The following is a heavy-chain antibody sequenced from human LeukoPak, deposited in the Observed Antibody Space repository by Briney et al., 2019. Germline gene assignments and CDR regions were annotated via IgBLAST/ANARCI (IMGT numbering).Heavy chain of an antibody. CDR1: GFTFSSYG. V-gene: IGHV3-30*03. J-gene: IGHJ4*02. CDR3: APRLDDYCGGDCYSGY. CDR2: ISYDGSNK. D-gene: IGHD2-21*02. Sequence: GGSLRLSCAASGFTFSSYGIHWVRQAPGKGLEWVAVISYDGSNKYYADSVKGRFTISRDNSKNTLYLQMNSLRAEDTAVYYCAPRLDDYCGGDCYSGYWGQGTLVTVSS.